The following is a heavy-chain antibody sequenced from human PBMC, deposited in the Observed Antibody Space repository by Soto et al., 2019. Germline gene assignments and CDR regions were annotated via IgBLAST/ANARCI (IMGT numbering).Heavy chain of an antibody. J-gene: IGHJ4*02. CDR2: IYYSGRT. Sequence: QVQLQASGPGLAKPSQTLSLTCTVSGVSISSGPYYWSWIRQFPGKGLEWIGHIYYSGRTKYNPSLQSRVSMSVDTSNIQFSLRLNSVTAADTAIYYCARIYDYGDSSYFDSWGQGTLVAVSS. CDR1: GVSISSGPYY. V-gene: IGHV4-31*03. CDR3: ARIYDYGDSSYFDS. D-gene: IGHD4-17*01.